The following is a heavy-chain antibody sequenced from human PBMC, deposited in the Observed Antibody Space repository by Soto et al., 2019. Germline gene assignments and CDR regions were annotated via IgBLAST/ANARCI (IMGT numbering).Heavy chain of an antibody. V-gene: IGHV3-23*01. D-gene: IGHD3-10*01. CDR2: ISGSGSNT. Sequence: PGGSLRLSCAASGFTFSSYAMSWVRQAPGKGLEWVSAISGSGSNTYYADSVKGRFTISRDNSKNTLYLQMNSLRAEDTAVYYCAREIYISMGRGVISYSYYAMDVWGQGTTVTVSS. J-gene: IGHJ6*02. CDR1: GFTFSSYA. CDR3: AREIYISMGRGVISYSYYAMDV.